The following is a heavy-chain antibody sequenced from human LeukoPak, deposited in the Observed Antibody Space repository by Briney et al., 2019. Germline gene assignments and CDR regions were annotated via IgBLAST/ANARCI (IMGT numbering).Heavy chain of an antibody. V-gene: IGHV3-7*01. CDR2: IKQDESEK. CDR3: ARGGYCTSANCYTYSYYMDV. CDR1: RFTFSSYW. Sequence: PGGSLRVSCAASRFTFSSYWMNWVRQAPGKGLEWVANIKQDESEKYYVDSVKGRFTVSRDNAKNSLYLQMNNLRAEDTAVYYCARGGYCTSANCYTYSYYMDVWGKGTTVTVSS. D-gene: IGHD2-2*02. J-gene: IGHJ6*03.